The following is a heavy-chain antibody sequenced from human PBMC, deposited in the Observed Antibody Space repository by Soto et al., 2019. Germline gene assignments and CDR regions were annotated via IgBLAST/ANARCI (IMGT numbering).Heavy chain of an antibody. CDR1: GYTFTSYY. V-gene: IGHV1-46*01. Sequence: QVQLVQSGAEVKKPGASVKVSCKASGYTFTSYYMHWVRQAPGQGLEWMGIINPSGGSTSYAQKFQGRVNMTRDTSTSTVYMELSSLRSEDTAVYYCARVRSSWFPFDYWGQGTLVTVSS. CDR3: ARVRSSWFPFDY. CDR2: INPSGGST. D-gene: IGHD6-13*01. J-gene: IGHJ4*02.